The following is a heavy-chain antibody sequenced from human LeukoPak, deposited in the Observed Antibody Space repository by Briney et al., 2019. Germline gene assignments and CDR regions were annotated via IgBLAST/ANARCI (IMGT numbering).Heavy chain of an antibody. J-gene: IGHJ6*03. CDR1: GGSITSSYY. Sequence: PSETLSLTCSGPGGSITSSYYWGWIRKSPGKEMERIGSIYYSGSTYYNPSLKSQGTISLDTSKNQFSLNLTSVTAADTAVYYCARPPPWHYYYYYKDVWGSGTTVTVSS. V-gene: IGHV4-39*01. CDR2: IYYSGST. D-gene: IGHD5-12*01. CDR3: ARPPPWHYYYYYKDV.